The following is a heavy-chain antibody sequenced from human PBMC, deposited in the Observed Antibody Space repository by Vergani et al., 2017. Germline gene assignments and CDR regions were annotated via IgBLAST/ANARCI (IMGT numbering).Heavy chain of an antibody. CDR2: IKRDGTET. J-gene: IGHJ5*01. CDR1: GFTFGDYY. CDR3: VRGGLATIYNWFDP. D-gene: IGHD5-24*01. V-gene: IGHV3-7*01. Sequence: EVHLLESGGGLIQPGGSLRLSCAASGFTFGDYYMAWIRLAPGKGLDGVASIKRDGTETFYVDSVKGRFTITRDNAKKFIYLQMNSLRADDTAVYYCVRGGLATIYNWFDPWGQGTRVTVSS.